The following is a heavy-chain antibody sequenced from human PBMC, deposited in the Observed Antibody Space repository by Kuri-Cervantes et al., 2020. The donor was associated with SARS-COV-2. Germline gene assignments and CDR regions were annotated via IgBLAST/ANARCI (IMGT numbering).Heavy chain of an antibody. CDR1: GGSFSGYY. J-gene: IGHJ6*02. V-gene: IGHV4-34*01. Sequence: GSLRLSCAVYGGSFSGYYWSWIRQPPGKGLEWIGEINHSGSTNYNPSLKSRVTISVDTSKNQFSLKLSSVTAADTAVYYCARDRDLAGGMDVWGQGTTVTVSS. CDR2: INHSGST. D-gene: IGHD6-13*01. CDR3: ARDRDLAGGMDV.